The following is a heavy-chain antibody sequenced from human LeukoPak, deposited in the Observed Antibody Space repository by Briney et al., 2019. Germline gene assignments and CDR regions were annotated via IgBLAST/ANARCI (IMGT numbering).Heavy chain of an antibody. CDR2: IRKDGSEK. Sequence: PGGSLRLSCAASGFTFSDYWMSWLRQAPGRGLEWVANIRKDGSEKHYVDSVKGRFTISRDNAKNSLYLQMSSLRAEDTAVFYCARYYYGSGTSFDPWGQGTLVTVSS. J-gene: IGHJ5*02. D-gene: IGHD3-10*01. CDR1: GFTFSDYW. V-gene: IGHV3-7*01. CDR3: ARYYYGSGTSFDP.